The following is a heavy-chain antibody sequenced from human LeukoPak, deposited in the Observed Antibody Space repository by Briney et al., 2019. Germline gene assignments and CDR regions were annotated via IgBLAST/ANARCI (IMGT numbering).Heavy chain of an antibody. CDR2: IYYSGST. Sequence: PSETLSLTCTVSGGSISSSSYYWGWIRQPPGKGLEWIGSIYYSGSTYYNPSLKSRVTISVDTSKNQFSLKLSSVTAADTAVYYCARDGLGGSSGYYYSWFDPWGQGTLVTVSS. J-gene: IGHJ5*02. CDR3: ARDGLGGSSGYYYSWFDP. V-gene: IGHV4-39*07. D-gene: IGHD3-22*01. CDR1: GGSISSSSYY.